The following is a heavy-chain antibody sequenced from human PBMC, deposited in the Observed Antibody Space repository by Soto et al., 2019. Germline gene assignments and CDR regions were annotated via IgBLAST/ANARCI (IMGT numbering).Heavy chain of an antibody. V-gene: IGHV4-39*01. Sequence: QLQLQESGPGLVKPSETLSLTCTVSGDSISSSNYYWVWIRQPPGKGLEWIGSIYYSGSTYYNPSRKSRVTISVDTSKTQFSLKLSSVTAADTAVYYCARRSGYNFYCNYYGMDVWGQGTTVTVSS. CDR3: ARRSGYNFYCNYYGMDV. CDR2: IYYSGST. D-gene: IGHD3-22*01. CDR1: GDSISSSNYY. J-gene: IGHJ6*02.